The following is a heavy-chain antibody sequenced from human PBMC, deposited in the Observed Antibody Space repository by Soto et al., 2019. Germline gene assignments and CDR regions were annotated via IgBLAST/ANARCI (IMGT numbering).Heavy chain of an antibody. Sequence: EVQLVESGGGLVKPGGSLRLSCAASGFTFSSYSMNWVRQAPGKGLEWVSSISSSSSYIYYADSVKGRFTISRDNAKNSLYLQMNSLRAEDTAVYYCARGGVGDDYGGYCGQGTLVTVSS. CDR1: GFTFSSYS. CDR3: ARGGVGDDYGGY. V-gene: IGHV3-21*01. J-gene: IGHJ4*02. D-gene: IGHD4-17*01. CDR2: ISSSSSYI.